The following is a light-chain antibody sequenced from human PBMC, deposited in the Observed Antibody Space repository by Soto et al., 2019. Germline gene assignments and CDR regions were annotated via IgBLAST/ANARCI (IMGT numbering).Light chain of an antibody. CDR2: DAS. V-gene: IGKV1-39*01. CDR1: QSISSY. Sequence: DIQMTQPPSSLSASVGDRVTITCRASQSISSYLNWYQQKPGKAPNLLIYDASRLQSGVPSRFSGSGGGTDFTLSISSVQPEDFATYFCQQSYMDPITFGQGTRLEIK. J-gene: IGKJ5*01. CDR3: QQSYMDPIT.